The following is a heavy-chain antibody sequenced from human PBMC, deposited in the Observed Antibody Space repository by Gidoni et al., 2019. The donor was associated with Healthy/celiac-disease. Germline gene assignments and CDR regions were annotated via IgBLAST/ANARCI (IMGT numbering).Heavy chain of an antibody. J-gene: IGHJ3*02. CDR1: GGTFSSYT. Sequence: QVQLVQSGAEVKKPGSSVKVSCKASGGTFSSYTISWVRQAPGQGLEWMGRIIPIRGIANYAQKFQGRVTITADKSTSTAYMELSSLRSEDTAVYYCARVVGGSGRVKRYDAFDIWGQGTMVTVSS. D-gene: IGHD3-10*01. CDR3: ARVVGGSGRVKRYDAFDI. V-gene: IGHV1-69*02. CDR2: IIPIRGIA.